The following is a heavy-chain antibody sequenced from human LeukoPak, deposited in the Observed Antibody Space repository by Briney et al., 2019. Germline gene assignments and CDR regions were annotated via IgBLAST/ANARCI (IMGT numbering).Heavy chain of an antibody. CDR2: IYYSGST. CDR3: ARVSGYDWESFYDY. J-gene: IGHJ4*02. CDR1: GGSISSSSYY. Sequence: NPSETLSLTCTVSGGSISSSSYYWGWIRQPPGKGLEWIGSIYYSGSTNYNPSLKSRVTISVDTSKNQFSLKLSSVTAADTAVYYCARVSGYDWESFYDYWGQGTLVTVSS. V-gene: IGHV4-39*07. D-gene: IGHD5-12*01.